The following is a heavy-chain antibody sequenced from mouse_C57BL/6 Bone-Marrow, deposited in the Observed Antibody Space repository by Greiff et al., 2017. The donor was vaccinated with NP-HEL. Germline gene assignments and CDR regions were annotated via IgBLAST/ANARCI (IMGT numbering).Heavy chain of an antibody. V-gene: IGHV7-1*01. CDR2: SRNKANDYTT. Sequence: EVHLVESGGGLVQSGRSLRLSCATSGFTFSDFYMEWVRQAPGKGLEWIAASRNKANDYTTEYSASGKGRLIVSRDTSQSILYLQMNALRAEDTAIYYCARDAQWGYFDVWGTATTVTVSS. D-gene: IGHD1-3*01. CDR1: GFTFSDFY. CDR3: ARDAQWGYFDV. J-gene: IGHJ1*03.